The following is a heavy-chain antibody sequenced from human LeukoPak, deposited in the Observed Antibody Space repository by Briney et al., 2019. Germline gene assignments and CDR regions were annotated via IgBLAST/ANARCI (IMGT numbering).Heavy chain of an antibody. V-gene: IGHV3-30*02. CDR3: AKDEYSSSWVAFDI. CDR2: IRYDGSNK. J-gene: IGHJ3*02. D-gene: IGHD6-6*01. CDR1: GFTFSSYG. Sequence: GGSLRLSCAASGFTFSSYGMHWVRQAPGKGLEWVAFIRYDGSNKYYADSVKGRFTISRDNSKNTLYLQMNSLRAEDTAVYYCAKDEYSSSWVAFDIWGQGTMVTVSS.